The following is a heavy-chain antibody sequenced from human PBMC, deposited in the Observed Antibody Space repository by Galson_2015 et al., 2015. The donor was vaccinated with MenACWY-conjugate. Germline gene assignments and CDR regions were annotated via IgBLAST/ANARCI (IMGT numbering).Heavy chain of an antibody. V-gene: IGHV3-53*01. CDR2: LYDDGTS. Sequence: CAASGFSVTSHFLGWVRQAPGKGLEWVALLYDDGTSRYADSVKGRFTISRDTLRNSLSLQMHGLRAEDTAMYFCAKIVRHPVGPYFDSWGQGTLVLVSS. J-gene: IGHJ4*02. D-gene: IGHD2-21*01. CDR3: AKIVRHPVGPYFDS. CDR1: GFSVTSHF.